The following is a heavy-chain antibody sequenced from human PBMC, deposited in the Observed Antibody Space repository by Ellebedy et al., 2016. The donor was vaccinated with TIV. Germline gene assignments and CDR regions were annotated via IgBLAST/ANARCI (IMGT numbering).Heavy chain of an antibody. Sequence: PGGSLRLSCAASGFSFSTYAMHWVRQAPGKGLEWVTLISYDGSNKFYADSVKGRFTISRDNSKNTLYLQMNSLRAEDTALYYCARATVAVTTSCLDYWGQGTLVTVSS. D-gene: IGHD2-21*02. CDR1: GFSFSTYA. CDR3: ARATVAVTTSCLDY. V-gene: IGHV3-30-3*01. CDR2: ISYDGSNK. J-gene: IGHJ4*02.